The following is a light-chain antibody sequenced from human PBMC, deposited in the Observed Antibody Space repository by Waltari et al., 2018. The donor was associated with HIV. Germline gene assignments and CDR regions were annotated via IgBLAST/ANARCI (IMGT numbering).Light chain of an antibody. CDR3: VLYMGSGISV. J-gene: IGLJ2*01. Sequence: QTVVTQEPSFSVSPGGTVTLTCGLSSGSVSTTYYPSWYQHTPGQAPRTLVYNTNTRSSGVPDRFAGSILGNKAALNITGAQADDECDYYCVLYMGSGISVFGGGTKLTVL. V-gene: IGLV8-61*01. CDR2: NTN. CDR1: SGSVSTTYY.